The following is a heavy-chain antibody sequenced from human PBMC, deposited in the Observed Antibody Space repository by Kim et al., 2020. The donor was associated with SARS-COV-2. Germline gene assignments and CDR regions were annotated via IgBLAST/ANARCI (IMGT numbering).Heavy chain of an antibody. V-gene: IGHV3-7*03. D-gene: IGHD5-12*01. J-gene: IGHJ6*02. CDR2: IKQDGSEK. Sequence: GGSLRLSCAASGFTFSSYWMSWVRQAPGKGLEWVANIKQDGSEKYYVDSVKGRFTISRDNAKNSLYLQMNSLRAEDTAVYYCARDRRDGYNFFSGYYYGMDVWGQGTTVTVSS. CDR1: GFTFSSYW. CDR3: ARDRRDGYNFFSGYYYGMDV.